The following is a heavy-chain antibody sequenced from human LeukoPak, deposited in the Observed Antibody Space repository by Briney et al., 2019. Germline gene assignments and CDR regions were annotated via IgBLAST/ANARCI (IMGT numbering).Heavy chain of an antibody. CDR3: ARGGYGDYAEYFQH. D-gene: IGHD4-17*01. Sequence: GRSLRLSCAASGFTFSSYGMHWVRQAPGKGLEWVAVIWYDGSNKYYADSVKGRFTISRDNSKNTLYLQMNSLRAEDTAVYYCARGGYGDYAEYFQHWGQGTLVTVSS. CDR2: IWYDGSNK. V-gene: IGHV3-33*01. J-gene: IGHJ1*01. CDR1: GFTFSSYG.